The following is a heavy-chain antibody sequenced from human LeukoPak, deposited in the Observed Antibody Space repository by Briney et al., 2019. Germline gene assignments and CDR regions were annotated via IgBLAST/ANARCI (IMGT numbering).Heavy chain of an antibody. J-gene: IGHJ3*02. CDR1: GGSISSSNYY. V-gene: IGHV4-61*01. Sequence: KPSETLSLTCTVSGGSISSSNYYWSWIRQPPGKGLEWIGYIYYSGSTNYNPSLKSRVTISVYTSKNQFSLKLSSVTAADTAVYYCARESSSDDAFDIWGQGTMVTVSS. CDR3: ARESSSDDAFDI. CDR2: IYYSGST. D-gene: IGHD6-6*01.